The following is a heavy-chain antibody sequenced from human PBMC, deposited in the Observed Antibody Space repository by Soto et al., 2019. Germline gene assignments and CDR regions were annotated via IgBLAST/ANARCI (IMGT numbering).Heavy chain of an antibody. J-gene: IGHJ4*02. D-gene: IGHD2-15*01. Sequence: PGGSLRLSCAASGFTVSGNYMSWVRQAPGKGLEWVSVIYSGGSTYYADSVKGRFTISRDNSKNTLYLQMNSLRAEDTAVYYCASGYCSGGSCYPSSYWGQGTQVTVSS. CDR1: GFTVSGNY. V-gene: IGHV3-53*01. CDR2: IYSGGST. CDR3: ASGYCSGGSCYPSSY.